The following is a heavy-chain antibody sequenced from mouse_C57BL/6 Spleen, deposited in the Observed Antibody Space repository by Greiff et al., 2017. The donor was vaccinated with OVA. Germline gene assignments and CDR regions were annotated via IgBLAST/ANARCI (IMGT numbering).Heavy chain of an antibody. D-gene: IGHD1-1*01. CDR1: GFTFSSYA. Sequence: DVKLVESGGGLVKPGGSLKLSCAASGFTFSSYAMSWVRQTPEKRLEWVATISDGGSYTYYPDNVKGRFTISRDNAKNNLYLQMSHLKSEDTAMYYCASAEGPIYYYGSSYDWYFDVWGTGTTVTVSS. CDR2: ISDGGSYT. J-gene: IGHJ1*03. CDR3: ASAEGPIYYYGSSYDWYFDV. V-gene: IGHV5-4*03.